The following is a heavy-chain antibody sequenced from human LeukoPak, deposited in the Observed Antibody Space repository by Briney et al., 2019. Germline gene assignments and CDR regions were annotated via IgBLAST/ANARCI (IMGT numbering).Heavy chain of an antibody. CDR2: IKEDGSEK. Sequence: HPGGSLRPSCAASGFTFTSYWMSWVRQAPGKGLEWVANIKEDGSEKYYVDSVKGRFTISRDNAKNSLYLQMNSLRAEDTAVYYCARGGSSSGRFAYWGQGTLVTVSS. CDR3: ARGGSSSGRFAY. CDR1: GFTFTSYW. J-gene: IGHJ4*02. V-gene: IGHV3-7*01. D-gene: IGHD6-6*01.